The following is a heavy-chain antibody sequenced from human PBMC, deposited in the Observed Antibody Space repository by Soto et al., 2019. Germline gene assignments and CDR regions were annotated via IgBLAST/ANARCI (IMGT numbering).Heavy chain of an antibody. V-gene: IGHV4-39*01. Sequence: SETLSLTCTVSGGSISSSSYYWGWIRQPPGKGLEWFGSIYYSGSTYYNPSLKSRVTISVDTSKNQFSLKLSSVTAADTAVYYCARDDFWSGYFRFDPWGQGTLVTVSS. J-gene: IGHJ5*02. CDR3: ARDDFWSGYFRFDP. CDR1: GGSISSSSYY. D-gene: IGHD3-3*01. CDR2: IYYSGST.